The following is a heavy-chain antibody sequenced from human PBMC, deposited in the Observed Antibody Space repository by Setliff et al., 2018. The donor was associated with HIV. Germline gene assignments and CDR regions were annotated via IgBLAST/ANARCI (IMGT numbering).Heavy chain of an antibody. CDR2: IYTSGST. V-gene: IGHV4-4*09. Sequence: SETLSLTCTVSGGSISSYYWSWIRQPPGKGLEWIGYIYTSGSTNCNPSLKSRVTISVDTSKTQVSLRLTSVTAADTAVYYCARRSIVGVTRGFYYYGLDVWGQGTTVTVSS. CDR1: GGSISSYY. D-gene: IGHD1-26*01. J-gene: IGHJ6*02. CDR3: ARRSIVGVTRGFYYYGLDV.